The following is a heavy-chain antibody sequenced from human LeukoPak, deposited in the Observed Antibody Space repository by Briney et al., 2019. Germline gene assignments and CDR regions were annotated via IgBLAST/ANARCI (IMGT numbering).Heavy chain of an antibody. Sequence: QTGGPLRLSCAASGFTFSSYWMHWVRQAPGKGLEWVAVISYDGSNKYYADSVKGRFTISRDNSKNTLYLQMNSLRAEDTAVYYCARDQYYYDSSGAFDIWGQGTMVTVSS. CDR2: ISYDGSNK. CDR3: ARDQYYYDSSGAFDI. V-gene: IGHV3-30-3*01. CDR1: GFTFSSYW. J-gene: IGHJ3*02. D-gene: IGHD3-22*01.